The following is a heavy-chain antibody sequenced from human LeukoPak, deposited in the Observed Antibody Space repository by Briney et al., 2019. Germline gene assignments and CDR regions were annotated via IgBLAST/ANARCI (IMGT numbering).Heavy chain of an antibody. V-gene: IGHV3-21*01. CDR3: ARTFSDYDSSGYYYTLDY. J-gene: IGHJ4*02. CDR1: AFTFSSYS. Sequence: GGPLRLSCAASAFTFSSYSMNWVRQAPGKGLEWVSSISSGSSYIYYADSVKGRFTISRDNAKNSLYLQMNSLRAEDTAVYYCARTFSDYDSSGYYYTLDYWGQGTLVTVSS. CDR2: ISSGSSYI. D-gene: IGHD3-22*01.